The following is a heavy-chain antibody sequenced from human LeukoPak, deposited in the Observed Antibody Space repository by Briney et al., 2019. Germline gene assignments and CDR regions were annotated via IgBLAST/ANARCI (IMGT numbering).Heavy chain of an antibody. CDR1: GYSFTSYW. CDR2: IYPGDSDT. Sequence: GESLKISCKGSGYSFTSYWIGWVRQMPGKGLEWMGIIYPGDSDTRYSPSFQGQVTISADKSISTAYLQWSSLKASDTAMYCCARHVMRGIAAGGIDYWGQGTLVTVSS. V-gene: IGHV5-51*01. D-gene: IGHD6-13*01. J-gene: IGHJ4*02. CDR3: ARHVMRGIAAGGIDY.